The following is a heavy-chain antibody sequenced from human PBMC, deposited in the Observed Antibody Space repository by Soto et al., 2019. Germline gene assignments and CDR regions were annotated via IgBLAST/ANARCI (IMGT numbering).Heavy chain of an antibody. D-gene: IGHD6-19*01. CDR3: AKGGRQWLVTSDFDY. CDR1: GFTFSDYA. Sequence: GGSLRLSCAASGFTFSDYAMHWVRKAPGKGLEWVAVVSHDGRNTHYADTVKGRFTISRDSSKNTVSLEMTSLRAEDTAVYYCAKGGRQWLVTSDFDYWGQGTLVTVSS. V-gene: IGHV3-30*18. J-gene: IGHJ4*02. CDR2: VSHDGRNT.